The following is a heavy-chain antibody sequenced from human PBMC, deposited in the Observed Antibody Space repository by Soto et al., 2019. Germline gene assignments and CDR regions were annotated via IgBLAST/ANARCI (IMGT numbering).Heavy chain of an antibody. D-gene: IGHD6-13*01. V-gene: IGHV3-23*01. J-gene: IGHJ4*02. CDR3: AKATRGGAATLIRDY. CDR1: GFTFSIYA. CDR2: ISGSGGST. Sequence: EVQLLESGGGLVQPGGSLRLSCAAAGFTFSIYAMSWVRQAPGKGLEWVSAISGSGGSTYYADSVKGRFTIPRDNSNNTLYLQMNSLRADDTAVYYCAKATRGGAATLIRDYWGQGTLVTVSS.